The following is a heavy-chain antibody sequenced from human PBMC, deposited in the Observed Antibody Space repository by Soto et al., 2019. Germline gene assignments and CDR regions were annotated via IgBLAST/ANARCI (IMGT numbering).Heavy chain of an antibody. CDR3: ARAQSWIQRLLPPSPDDAFDH. CDR2: TYYRSKWYN. V-gene: IGHV6-1*01. Sequence: PSQTLSLTCAISGDSVSSNSAAWDWIRQSPSRGLEWLGRTYYRSKWYNDYAVSVKSRITINPDTSKNQFSLQLNSVTPEDTAVYYCARAQSWIQRLLPPSPDDAFDHWGPATMVTVSS. D-gene: IGHD5-18*01. J-gene: IGHJ3*01. CDR1: GDSVSSNSAA.